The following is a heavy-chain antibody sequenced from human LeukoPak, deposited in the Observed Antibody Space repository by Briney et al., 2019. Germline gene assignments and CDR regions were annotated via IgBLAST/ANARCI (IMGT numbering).Heavy chain of an antibody. D-gene: IGHD3/OR15-3a*01. J-gene: IGHJ4*02. CDR3: AKDSRDWTYFDF. V-gene: IGHV3-23*01. CDR1: GFTFSSYA. Sequence: GXSLKLSCSVSGFTFSSYAMSWVRQAPGKGLEWVSTTSGIGAGTYYADSVRGRFTISRDNAKNTLYLQMDSLRAEDTAVYYCAKDSRDWTYFDFWGQGTLVTVSS. CDR2: TSGIGAGT.